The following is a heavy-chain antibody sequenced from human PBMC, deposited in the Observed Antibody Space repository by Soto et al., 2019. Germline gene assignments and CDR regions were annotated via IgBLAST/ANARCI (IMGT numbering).Heavy chain of an antibody. V-gene: IGHV1-2*02. J-gene: IGHJ6*02. D-gene: IGHD6-6*01. Sequence: GPSVKVSCKASGYTFTGYYMHWVRQAPGQGLEWMGWINPNSGGTNYAQKFQGRVTMTRDTSISTAYMELSRLRSDDTAVYYCARAIAAHYYYYYGMDVWGQGTTVTVSS. CDR3: ARAIAAHYYYYYGMDV. CDR2: INPNSGGT. CDR1: GYTFTGYY.